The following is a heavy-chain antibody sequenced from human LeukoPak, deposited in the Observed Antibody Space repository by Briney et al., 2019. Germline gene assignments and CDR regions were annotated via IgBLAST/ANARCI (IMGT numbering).Heavy chain of an antibody. CDR3: AKDIRVTYDSSGYYPH. J-gene: IGHJ4*02. CDR1: GFTFDDYA. Sequence: GGSLRLSCAASGFTFDDYAMHWVRQAPGKGLEWVSGISWNSGSIGYADSVKGRFTISRDNAKNSLYLQMNSLRAEDTALYYCAKDIRVTYDSSGYYPHWGQGTLVTVSS. V-gene: IGHV3-9*01. D-gene: IGHD3-22*01. CDR2: ISWNSGSI.